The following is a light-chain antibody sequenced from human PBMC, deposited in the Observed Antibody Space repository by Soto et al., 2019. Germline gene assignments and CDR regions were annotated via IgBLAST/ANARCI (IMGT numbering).Light chain of an antibody. J-gene: IGKJ1*01. CDR3: QHYNSYSEA. CDR1: QSISSW. V-gene: IGKV1-5*03. Sequence: DIQMTQSPSTLSASVGDRVTITCRASQSISSWLAWYQQKPGKAPKVLIYKASTLKSGVPSRFSGSGSGTEFTLTISSLQPDDVATYYCQHYNSYSEALGQGTKVDIK. CDR2: KAS.